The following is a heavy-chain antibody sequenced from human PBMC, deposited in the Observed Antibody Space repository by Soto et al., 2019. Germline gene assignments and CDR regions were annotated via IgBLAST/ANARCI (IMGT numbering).Heavy chain of an antibody. CDR3: ARQPTGDFWSGYPLVYYYYGMDV. D-gene: IGHD3-3*01. J-gene: IGHJ6*02. V-gene: IGHV4-39*01. CDR2: IYYSGST. CDR1: GGSISSSSYY. Sequence: SETLSLTCTVSGGSISSSSYYWGWIRQPPGKGLEWIGSIYYSGSTYYNPSLKSRVTISVDTSKNQFSRKLSSVTATDTAVYYCARQPTGDFWSGYPLVYYYYGMDVWGQGTTVTVSS.